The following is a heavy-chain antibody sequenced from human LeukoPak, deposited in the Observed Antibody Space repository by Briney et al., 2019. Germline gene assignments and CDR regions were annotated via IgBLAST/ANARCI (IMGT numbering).Heavy chain of an antibody. Sequence: PSETLSLTCAVSGYSISSGYYWGRIRQPPGKGLEWIGSIYHSGSTYYNPSLKSRVTISVDTSKNQFSLKLSSVTAADTAVYYCATHIVVVIATNWFDPWGQGTLVTVSS. CDR3: ATHIVVVIATNWFDP. CDR2: IYHSGST. J-gene: IGHJ5*02. D-gene: IGHD2-21*01. V-gene: IGHV4-38-2*01. CDR1: GYSISSGYY.